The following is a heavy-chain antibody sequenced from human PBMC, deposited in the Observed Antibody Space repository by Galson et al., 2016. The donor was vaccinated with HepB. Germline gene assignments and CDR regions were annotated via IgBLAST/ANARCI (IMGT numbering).Heavy chain of an antibody. D-gene: IGHD4-17*01. CDR2: IFYTGST. CDR3: ARQSLRRTSRGLRNFDH. CDR1: GGSINSSSYY. J-gene: IGHJ4*02. Sequence: SETLSLTCTVSGGSINSSSYYWGWIRQPPGKGLAWIDRIFYTGSTYYNPSLKSRVTISVDTTKTQFSLKMTSVTAADTAVYYCARQSLRRTSRGLRNFDHWGQGILVTVSS. V-gene: IGHV4-39*01.